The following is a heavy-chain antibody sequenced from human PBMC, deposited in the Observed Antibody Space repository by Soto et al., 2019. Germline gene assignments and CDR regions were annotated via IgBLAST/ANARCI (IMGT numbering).Heavy chain of an antibody. CDR1: GGSISSSSYY. CDR3: ARRECSGGPCYFDP. J-gene: IGHJ4*02. CDR2: IHYTGTT. V-gene: IGHV4-39*01. D-gene: IGHD2-15*01. Sequence: SETLSLTCTVSGGSISSSSYYWGWIRQPPGKGLEWIGSIHYTGTTYYNPSLKSRVIISVDTSKIQFSLKLTSVTAADTVVYYCARRECSGGPCYFDPWGQGSLVTVSS.